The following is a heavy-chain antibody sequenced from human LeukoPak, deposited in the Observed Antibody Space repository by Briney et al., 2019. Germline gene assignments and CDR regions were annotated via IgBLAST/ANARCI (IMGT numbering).Heavy chain of an antibody. CDR1: GYTFTSYG. CDR3: ASHYCSSTSCYADYGMDV. V-gene: IGHV1-18*04. D-gene: IGHD2-2*01. Sequence: ASVKVSCKASGYTFTSYGISWVRQAPGQGPEWMGWISAYNGNTNYAQKLQGRVTMTTDTSTSTAYMELRSLRSDDTAVYYCASHYCSSTSCYADYGMDVWGKGTTVTVSS. J-gene: IGHJ6*04. CDR2: ISAYNGNT.